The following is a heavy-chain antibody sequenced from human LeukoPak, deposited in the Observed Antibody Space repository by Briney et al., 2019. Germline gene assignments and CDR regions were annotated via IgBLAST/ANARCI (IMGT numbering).Heavy chain of an antibody. CDR3: ASNMVRGVITRRTGSWFDP. CDR2: ISSSGSTI. V-gene: IGHV3-48*03. D-gene: IGHD3-10*01. Sequence: GGSLRLSCAASGFTFSSYEMNWVRQAPGKGLEWVSYISSSGSTIYYADSVKGRFTISRDNAKNSLYLQMNSLRAEDTAVYYCASNMVRGVITRRTGSWFDPWGQGTLVTVSS. J-gene: IGHJ5*02. CDR1: GFTFSSYE.